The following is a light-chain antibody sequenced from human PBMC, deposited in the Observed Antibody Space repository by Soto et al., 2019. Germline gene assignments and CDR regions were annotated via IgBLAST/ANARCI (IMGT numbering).Light chain of an antibody. V-gene: IGKV1-5*01. CDR3: QQYNSYSIFT. CDR2: DAS. J-gene: IGKJ3*01. CDR1: QSISSW. Sequence: DIQMTQSPSTLSASVGDRVTITCRASQSISSWLAWYQQKPGKAPKLLIYDASSLESGGPSRFSGSGSGTEFTLTISSLQPDDFATYYCQQYNSYSIFTFGPGTKVDIK.